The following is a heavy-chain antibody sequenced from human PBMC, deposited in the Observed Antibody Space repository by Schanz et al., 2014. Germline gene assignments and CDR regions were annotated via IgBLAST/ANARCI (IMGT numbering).Heavy chain of an antibody. J-gene: IGHJ4*02. Sequence: QVHLVQSGAEVHKPGASLKISCKASGYTFTNFFLHWVRQAPGQGLEWMGIINPIGGSTTYAQKLRGSVTMTTDTSTDTAYLELTSLRSEDTAVYYCARGSPENMMRGELDYWGQGTLVTVSS. CDR3: ARGSPENMMRGELDY. CDR2: INPIGGST. CDR1: GYTFTNFF. D-gene: IGHD1-26*01. V-gene: IGHV1-46*03.